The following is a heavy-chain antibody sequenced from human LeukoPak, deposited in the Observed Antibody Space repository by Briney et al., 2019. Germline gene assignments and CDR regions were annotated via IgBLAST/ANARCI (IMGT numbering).Heavy chain of an antibody. Sequence: SQTLSLTCTVSGGSISSSGYYWNWIRQHPGKGLEWIGYIYHSGSTYYNPSLKSRVIISADTSKNQLSLKLSSVTAADTAVYYCARAELSHRGYHYGMDVWGQGARSPSP. J-gene: IGHJ6*02. CDR1: GGSISSSGYY. V-gene: IGHV4-31*03. CDR2: IYHSGST. CDR3: ARAELSHRGYHYGMDV. D-gene: IGHD1-14*01.